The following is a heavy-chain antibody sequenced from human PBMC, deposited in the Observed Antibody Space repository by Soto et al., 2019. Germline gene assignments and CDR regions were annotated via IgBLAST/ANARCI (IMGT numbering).Heavy chain of an antibody. Sequence: SETLYLTCTVSGGSISSGGYYWSWIRQHPGKGLEWIGYIYYSGSTYYNPSLKSRVTISVDTSKNQFSLKLSSVTAADTVVYYCARTPIYYGSGSYYHRYHFDYWGQGTLVTVSS. CDR1: GGSISSGGYY. D-gene: IGHD3-10*01. V-gene: IGHV4-31*03. CDR2: IYYSGST. CDR3: ARTPIYYGSGSYYHRYHFDY. J-gene: IGHJ4*02.